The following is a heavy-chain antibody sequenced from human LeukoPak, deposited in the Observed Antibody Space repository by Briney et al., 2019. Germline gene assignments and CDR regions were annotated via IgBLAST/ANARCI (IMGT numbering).Heavy chain of an antibody. J-gene: IGHJ5*02. V-gene: IGHV1-18*01. CDR1: GYTFTSYG. CDR3: ARGRGYQLLTPSNWFDP. D-gene: IGHD2-2*01. CDR2: ISAYNGNT. Sequence: ASVKVSCTASGYTFTSYGISWVRQAPGQGLEWMGWISAYNGNTNYAQKLQGRVTMTTDTSTSTAYMELRSLRSDDTAVYYCARGRGYQLLTPSNWFDPWGQGTLVTVSS.